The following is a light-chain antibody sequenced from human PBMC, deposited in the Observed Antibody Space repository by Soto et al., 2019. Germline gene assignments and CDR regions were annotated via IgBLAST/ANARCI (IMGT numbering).Light chain of an antibody. V-gene: IGLV1-47*01. CDR3: AARDDSLSGPV. J-gene: IGLJ2*01. CDR1: SSNIGSNY. Sequence: QSVLTQPPSASGTPGQRVTISCSGSSSNIGSNYVYWYQQLPGTAPKLLIYRNNQRPSGVPDRFSGSKSGTSASLAISGLRSEDEADYCAARDDSLSGPVFGGGTKLTVL. CDR2: RNN.